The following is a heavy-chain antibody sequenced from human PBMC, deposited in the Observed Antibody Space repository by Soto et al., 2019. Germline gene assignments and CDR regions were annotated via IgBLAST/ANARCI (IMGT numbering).Heavy chain of an antibody. V-gene: IGHV3-30*18. Sequence: QVQLVESGGGVVQPGRSLRLSCAASGFTFSSYGMHWVRQAPGKGLEWVAVISYDGSNKYYADSVKGRFTISRDNSKNPLYLQMNSLRAEDTAVYYCVKPENSGYWGQGTLVTVSS. J-gene: IGHJ4*02. CDR3: VKPENSGY. CDR2: ISYDGSNK. CDR1: GFTFSSYG. D-gene: IGHD1-26*01.